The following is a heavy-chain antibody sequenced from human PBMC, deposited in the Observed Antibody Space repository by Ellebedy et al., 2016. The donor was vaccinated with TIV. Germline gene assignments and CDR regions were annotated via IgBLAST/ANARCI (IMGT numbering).Heavy chain of an antibody. CDR3: ARRRGGASYYYYHGLDV. Sequence: MPSETLSLTCTVSGGSITSGSYFWGWIRQPPGKGLEWIGSLYHSGVTHYNPSLQSRITISVDTSKNQVSLKVSSVTAADTAVYYCARRRGGASYYYYHGLDVWGQGTTVTVSS. CDR1: GGSITSGSYF. J-gene: IGHJ6*02. V-gene: IGHV4-39*01. CDR2: LYHSGVT. D-gene: IGHD1-26*01.